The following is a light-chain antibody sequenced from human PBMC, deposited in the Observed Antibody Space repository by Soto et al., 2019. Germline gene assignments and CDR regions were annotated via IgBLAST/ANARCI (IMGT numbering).Light chain of an antibody. J-gene: IGKJ4*01. Sequence: DVQMTQSASSLSASVGDRVTITCRASQSISSYLNWYQQKPGKAPKLLIYAASSLQSGVPSRFSGSGSVTDFTLTISSLQPEDFATYYCQQSYSTPPTFGGGNKVAIK. CDR3: QQSYSTPPT. CDR1: QSISSY. CDR2: AAS. V-gene: IGKV1-39*01.